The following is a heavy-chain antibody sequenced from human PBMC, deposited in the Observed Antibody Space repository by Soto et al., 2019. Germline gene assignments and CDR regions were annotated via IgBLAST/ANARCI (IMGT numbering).Heavy chain of an antibody. Sequence: ASVKVSCKASGYTFTGYYMHWVRQAPGQGLAWMGWINPNSGGTNYAQKFQGRVTMARDTSISTAYMELSRLRSDDTAVYYCAREAYISSSGVRRLGWFDPWGQGTLVTVSS. CDR1: GYTFTGYY. CDR2: INPNSGGT. J-gene: IGHJ5*02. D-gene: IGHD6-6*01. CDR3: AREAYISSSGVRRLGWFDP. V-gene: IGHV1-2*02.